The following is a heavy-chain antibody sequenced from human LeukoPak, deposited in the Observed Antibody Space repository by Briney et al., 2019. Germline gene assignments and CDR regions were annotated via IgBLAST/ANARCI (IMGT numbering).Heavy chain of an antibody. J-gene: IGHJ5*02. CDR2: ISSSSSYI. Sequence: PGGSLRLSCAASGFTFSSYSMNWVRQAPGKGLEWVSSISSSSSYIYYADSVEGRFTISRDNAKNSLYLQMNSLRAEDTAVYYCARDEIYCSGGSCPPGPWGQGTLVTVSS. CDR1: GFTFSSYS. V-gene: IGHV3-21*01. CDR3: ARDEIYCSGGSCPPGP. D-gene: IGHD2-15*01.